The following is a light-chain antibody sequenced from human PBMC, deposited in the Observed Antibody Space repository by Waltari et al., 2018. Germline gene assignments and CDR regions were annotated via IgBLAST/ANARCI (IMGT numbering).Light chain of an antibody. V-gene: IGLV2-8*01. CDR2: EVN. CDR1: STDINTYNH. Sequence: QSALTQPPSASGSPGQSVTISCTGPSTDINTYNHVSWYQQHPDKAPKLIIFEVNKRPSGVPDRFSGSKSGNTASLTVSGLQAEDEADYYCSSYTGSNILVFGGGTKLTVL. CDR3: SSYTGSNILV. J-gene: IGLJ3*02.